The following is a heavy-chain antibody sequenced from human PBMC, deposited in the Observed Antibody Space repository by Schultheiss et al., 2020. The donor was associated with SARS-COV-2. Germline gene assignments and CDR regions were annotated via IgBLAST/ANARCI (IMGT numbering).Heavy chain of an antibody. J-gene: IGHJ6*02. CDR3: ARGDSRGYYSASYYGMDV. CDR2: IYYSGST. V-gene: IGHV4-59*01. D-gene: IGHD3-22*01. Sequence: SETLSLTCTVSGGSISSYYWNWIRQPPGKGLEWIGYIYYSGSTNYNPSLKSRVTILVDTSKNQFSLKLSSVTAADTAVYYCARGDSRGYYSASYYGMDVWGQGTTVTVSS. CDR1: GGSISSYY.